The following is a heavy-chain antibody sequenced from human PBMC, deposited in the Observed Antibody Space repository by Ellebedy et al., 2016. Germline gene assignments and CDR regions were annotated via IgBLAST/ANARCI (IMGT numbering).Heavy chain of an antibody. D-gene: IGHD6-19*01. CDR1: GFSFSSYW. V-gene: IGHV3-7*01. J-gene: IGHJ4*02. CDR2: IKQDGSEI. CDR3: VRDGTGGWYFDH. Sequence: GGSLRLXXTASGFSFSSYWMSWVRQAPGKGLEWVANIKQDGSEIYYVDSVKGRFTISRDNTKNSLYLQMNSLRGEDTAVYYCVRDGTGGWYFDHWGQGAPVTVSS.